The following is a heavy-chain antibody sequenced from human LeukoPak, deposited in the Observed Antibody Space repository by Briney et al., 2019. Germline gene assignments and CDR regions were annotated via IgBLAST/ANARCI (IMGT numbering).Heavy chain of an antibody. Sequence: ASVKVSCKASGYTFADYYMHWVRQAPGQGLEWMGIINPSGGSTSYAQKFQGRVTMTRDTSTSTVYMELSSLRSEDTAVYYCARVKGVVAASDYWGQGTLVTVSS. D-gene: IGHD2-15*01. J-gene: IGHJ4*02. CDR2: INPSGGST. CDR1: GYTFADYY. CDR3: ARVKGVVAASDY. V-gene: IGHV1-46*01.